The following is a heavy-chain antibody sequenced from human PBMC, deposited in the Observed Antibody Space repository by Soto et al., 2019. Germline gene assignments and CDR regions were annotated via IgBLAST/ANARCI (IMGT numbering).Heavy chain of an antibody. J-gene: IGHJ4*02. D-gene: IGHD1-1*01. Sequence: PGGSLRLSCAASVFTLNTYAMTLVRQSRGNGLEWVSAIRGSGGTTYYADSVKGRFTISRDDSKNILYLQMNSVRAEDTAVYYCAKGTWNGPNYFDYWGQGTMLTVSS. CDR2: IRGSGGTT. V-gene: IGHV3-23*01. CDR3: AKGTWNGPNYFDY. CDR1: VFTLNTYA.